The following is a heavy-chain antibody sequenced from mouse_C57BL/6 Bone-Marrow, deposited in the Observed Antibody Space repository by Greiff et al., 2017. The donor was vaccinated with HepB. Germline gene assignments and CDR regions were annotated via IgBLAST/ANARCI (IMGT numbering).Heavy chain of an antibody. CDR1: GYTFTSYG. CDR2: IYPRSGNT. D-gene: IGHD1-1*01. CDR3: ARSNYYGSTLFAY. J-gene: IGHJ3*01. V-gene: IGHV1-81*01. Sequence: QVHVKQSGAELARPGASVKLSCKASGYTFTSYGISWVKQRTGQGLEWIGEIYPRSGNTYYNEKFKGKATLTADKSSSTAYMELRSLTSEDSAVYFCARSNYYGSTLFAYWGQGTLVTVSA.